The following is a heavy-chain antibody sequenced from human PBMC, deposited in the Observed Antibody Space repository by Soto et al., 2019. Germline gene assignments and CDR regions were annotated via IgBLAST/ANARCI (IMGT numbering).Heavy chain of an antibody. CDR3: AKEQVVVPGIRWGGDDS. V-gene: IGHV3-23*01. J-gene: IGHJ4*02. CDR1: GFTFSSYA. D-gene: IGHD2-21*02. Sequence: EVQLLESGGGLVQPGGSLRLSCAASGFTFSSYAMSWVRQAPGKGLEWVSAISGSGGSTYYADSVKGRFTISRDNSKNPMYRQMNSLRAEDTAVYDGAKEQVVVPGIRWGGDDSWGQGTLVTVSS. CDR2: ISGSGGST.